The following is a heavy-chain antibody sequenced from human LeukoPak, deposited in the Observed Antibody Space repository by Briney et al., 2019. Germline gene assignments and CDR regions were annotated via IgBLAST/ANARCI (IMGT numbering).Heavy chain of an antibody. CDR2: ISAYNGNT. D-gene: IGHD3-22*01. CDR3: ARDGSSGYYLDY. J-gene: IGHJ4*02. Sequence: ASVKVSCKASGYTFTGYYMHWVRQAPGQGLEWMGWISAYNGNTNYAQKLQGRVTMTTDTSTSTAYMELRSLRSDDTAVYYCARDGSSGYYLDYWGQGTLVTVSS. V-gene: IGHV1-18*04. CDR1: GYTFTGYY.